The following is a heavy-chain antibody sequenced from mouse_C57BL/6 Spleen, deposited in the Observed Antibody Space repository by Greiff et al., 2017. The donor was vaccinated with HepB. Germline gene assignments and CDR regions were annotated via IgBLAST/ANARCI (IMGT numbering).Heavy chain of an antibody. CDR2: INPSSGYT. D-gene: IGHD2-1*01. J-gene: IGHJ2*01. V-gene: IGHV1-4*01. CDR3: AREGNYD. CDR1: GYTFTSYT. Sequence: QVQLQQSGAELARPGASVKMSCKASGYTFTSYTMHWVKQRPGQGLEWIGYINPSSGYTKYNQKFKDKATLTADKSSSTAYMQLGSLTSEDSAVYDCAREGNYDWGQGTTLTVSS.